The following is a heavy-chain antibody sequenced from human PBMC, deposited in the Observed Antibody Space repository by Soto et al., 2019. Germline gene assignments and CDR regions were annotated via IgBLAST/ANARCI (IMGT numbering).Heavy chain of an antibody. CDR2: IRSKANSYAT. V-gene: IGHV3-73*01. CDR3: TRHGGGYSLHYFDY. CDR1: GITFSGSA. Sequence: PGGSLRLSCAASGITFSGSAMHWVRQASGKGLEWVGRIRSKANSYATAYAASVKGRFTISRDDSKNKAYLQMNSLKTEDTAVYYCTRHGGGYSLHYFDYWGQGTLVTVSS. D-gene: IGHD5-18*01. J-gene: IGHJ4*02.